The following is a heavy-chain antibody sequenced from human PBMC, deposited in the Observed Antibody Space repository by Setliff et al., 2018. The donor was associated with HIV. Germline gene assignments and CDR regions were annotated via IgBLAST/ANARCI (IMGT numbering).Heavy chain of an antibody. D-gene: IGHD6-19*01. CDR3: ASPASGGSSGQYHY. CDR1: GGSISSSSYY. CDR2: IYYSGST. J-gene: IGHJ4*02. Sequence: LSLTCSVSGGSISSSSYYWGWIRQPPGKGLEWIGSIYYSGSTYYNPSLKSRVTISVDTSKNQFSLKLTSVTAADTAVYYCASPASGGSSGQYHYWGQGTLVTVSS. V-gene: IGHV4-39*01.